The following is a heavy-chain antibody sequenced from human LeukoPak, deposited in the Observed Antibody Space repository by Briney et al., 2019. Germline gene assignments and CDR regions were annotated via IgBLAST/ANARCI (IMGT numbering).Heavy chain of an antibody. CDR1: GFTFSGSA. Sequence: PGGSLRLSCAASGFTFSGSAMHWVRQASGKGLEWVGRIRSKANSYATAYAASVKGRFTISRDDSKNTAYLQMNSLKTEDTAVYYCTRHGKAAAGNSYYMDVWGKGTTVTVSS. D-gene: IGHD6-13*01. V-gene: IGHV3-73*01. CDR3: TRHGKAAAGNSYYMDV. J-gene: IGHJ6*03. CDR2: IRSKANSYAT.